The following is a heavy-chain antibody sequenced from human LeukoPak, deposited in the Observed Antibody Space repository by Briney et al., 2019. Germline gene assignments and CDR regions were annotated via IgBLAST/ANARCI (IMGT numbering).Heavy chain of an antibody. CDR3: ARRIQLRYFDY. J-gene: IGHJ4*02. Sequence: PSETLSLTCAVYGGSFSGYYWSWIRQPPGKGLEWIGEINHSGSTNYNPSLKSRVTISVDTSKNQFSLKLSSVTAADTAVYYCARRIQLRYFDYWGQGTLVTVSS. CDR1: GGSFSGYY. D-gene: IGHD5-18*01. CDR2: INHSGST. V-gene: IGHV4-34*01.